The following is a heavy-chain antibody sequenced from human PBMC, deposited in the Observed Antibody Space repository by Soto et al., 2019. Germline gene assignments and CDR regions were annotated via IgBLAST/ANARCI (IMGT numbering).Heavy chain of an antibody. V-gene: IGHV3-23*01. CDR1: SFSFRRFA. J-gene: IGHJ5*02. CDR2: IGGGGGT. D-gene: IGHD1-20*01. CDR3: AKRNWNNWFDP. Sequence: GGSLILSFASHSFSFRRFALSWVRQAPGKGLEWVSAIGGGGGTYYADSVKGRFTISRDNSKNTLYLQMNSLRAEDTAVYYCAKRNWNNWFDPWGQGTLVTVSS.